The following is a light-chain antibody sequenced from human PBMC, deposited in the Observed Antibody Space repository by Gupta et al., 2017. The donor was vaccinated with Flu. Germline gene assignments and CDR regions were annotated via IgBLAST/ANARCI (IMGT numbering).Light chain of an antibody. CDR3: LLSYSGTLV. CDR2: DTT. Sequence: QAVVTQEPSLTVSPGGTVTLTCGSSTGAVTTGHYPYWFQQKPGQAPRTLIYDTTNKHAWTPARFSGSLLGGKAALTLSGAQPEDEAEYYCLLSYSGTLVFGGGTKVTVL. V-gene: IGLV7-46*01. CDR1: TGAVTTGHY. J-gene: IGLJ2*01.